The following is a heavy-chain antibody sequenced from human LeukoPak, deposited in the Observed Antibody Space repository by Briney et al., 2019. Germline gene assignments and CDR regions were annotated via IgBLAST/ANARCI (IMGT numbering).Heavy chain of an antibody. J-gene: IGHJ3*02. CDR3: ARGDYGDYGRAFDI. CDR1: GGTFSSYA. Sequence: SVKVSCKASGGTFSSYAISWVRQDPGQGLEWMGGIIPIFGTANYAQKFQGRVTITADKSTSTAYMELSSLRSEDTAVYYCARGDYGDYGRAFDIWGQGTMVTVSS. V-gene: IGHV1-69*06. D-gene: IGHD4-17*01. CDR2: IIPIFGTA.